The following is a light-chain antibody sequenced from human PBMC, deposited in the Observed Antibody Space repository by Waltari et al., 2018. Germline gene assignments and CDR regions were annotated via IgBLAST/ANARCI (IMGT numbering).Light chain of an antibody. V-gene: IGKV3-11*01. Sequence: EMLLTQSPPTLPLSPGERATLSSRASQSVTRYLAWNQKKHGQAPRLLTYDASNRATGIPARFSGSGSGTDFTLTIGSLEVEDSAVYYCQHRSSWPLTFGGGTKVEIK. CDR1: QSVTRY. CDR3: QHRSSWPLT. CDR2: DAS. J-gene: IGKJ4*01.